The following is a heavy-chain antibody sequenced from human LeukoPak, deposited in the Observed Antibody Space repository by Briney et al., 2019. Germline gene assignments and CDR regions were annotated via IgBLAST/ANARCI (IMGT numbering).Heavy chain of an antibody. Sequence: SETLSLTCTVSGYSISSGYYWGWIRQPPGKGLEWIGSIYHSGSTYYNPSLKSRVTISVDTSKNQFSLKLSSVTAADTAVYYCAREDYGGNERGYWGQGTLDTVSS. V-gene: IGHV4-38-2*02. CDR2: IYHSGST. CDR3: AREDYGGNERGY. J-gene: IGHJ4*02. D-gene: IGHD4-23*01. CDR1: GYSISSGYY.